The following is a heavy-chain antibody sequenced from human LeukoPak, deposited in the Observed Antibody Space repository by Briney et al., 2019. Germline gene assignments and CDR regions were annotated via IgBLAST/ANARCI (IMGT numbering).Heavy chain of an antibody. J-gene: IGHJ6*03. D-gene: IGHD3-3*01. CDR2: ISSSSSTI. CDR1: GFTFSSYS. CDR3: ARDRYYDFWSGYPYYYYYMDV. Sequence: GGSLRLSCAASGFTFSSYSMNWVRQAPGKGLEWVSYISSSSSTIYYADSVKGRFTISRDNAKNSLYLQMNSLRAEDTAVYYCARDRYYDFWSGYPYYYYYMDVWGKGATVTVSS. V-gene: IGHV3-48*01.